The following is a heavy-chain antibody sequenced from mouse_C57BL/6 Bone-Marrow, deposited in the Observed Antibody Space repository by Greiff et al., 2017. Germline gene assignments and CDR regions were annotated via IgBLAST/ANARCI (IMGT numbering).Heavy chain of an antibody. Sequence: QVQLQQPGAELVRPGTSVKLSCKASGYTFTSYWMHWVKQRPGQGLEWIGVIDPSDSYTNYNQKFKGKATLTVDTSSSTAYMQRSSLTSEDSAVYYCARGGDGYYVDWYFDVWGTGTTVTVSS. CDR1: GYTFTSYW. V-gene: IGHV1-59*01. CDR2: IDPSDSYT. CDR3: ARGGDGYYVDWYFDV. D-gene: IGHD2-3*01. J-gene: IGHJ1*03.